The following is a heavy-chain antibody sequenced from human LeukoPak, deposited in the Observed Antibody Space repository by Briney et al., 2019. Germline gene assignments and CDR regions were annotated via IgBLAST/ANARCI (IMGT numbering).Heavy chain of an antibody. Sequence: SETLSLTCTVSGGSISSSSYYWGWIRQPPGKGLEWIRSIYYSGSTYYNPSLKSRVTISVDTSKNQFSLKLSSVTAADTAVYYCARHSWGDYYYGMDVWGQGTTVTVSS. D-gene: IGHD7-27*01. CDR2: IYYSGST. CDR1: GGSISSSSYY. CDR3: ARHSWGDYYYGMDV. V-gene: IGHV4-39*01. J-gene: IGHJ6*02.